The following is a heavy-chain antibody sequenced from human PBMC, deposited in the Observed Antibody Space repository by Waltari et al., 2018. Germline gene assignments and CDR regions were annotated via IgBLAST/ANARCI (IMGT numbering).Heavy chain of an antibody. D-gene: IGHD3-22*01. Sequence: QVRLQESGPGLVKPSETLSLTCTVAGSTFSNHYWSWIRQSPGKGLEWIGFIDHRGTTKYNPSLKSRVTISQDTSNTQFSLELRSVTAADTAVYFCARSYFYDNSGYYDYWGQGTLVTVSS. CDR2: IDHRGTT. CDR3: ARSYFYDNSGYYDY. J-gene: IGHJ4*02. V-gene: IGHV4-59*08. CDR1: GSTFSNHY.